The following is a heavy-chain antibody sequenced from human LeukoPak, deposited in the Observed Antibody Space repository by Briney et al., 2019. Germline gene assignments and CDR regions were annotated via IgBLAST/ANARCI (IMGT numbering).Heavy chain of an antibody. J-gene: IGHJ4*02. CDR2: INREGRSA. CDR3: ARGKRGFGDPYSYFDY. D-gene: IGHD3-16*01. CDR1: GFNLSDYW. V-gene: IGHV3-74*01. Sequence: GGPLRLSCRASGFNLSDYWMHWVRQTPGKGVLWVSRINREGRSAVYADFVRGRFTVSRDNSKNTLAMQVDSLTLEDTGVYYCARGKRGFGDPYSYFDYWGQGLLVTVSS.